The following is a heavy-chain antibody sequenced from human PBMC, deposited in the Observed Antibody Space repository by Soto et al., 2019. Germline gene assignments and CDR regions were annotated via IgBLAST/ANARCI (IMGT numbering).Heavy chain of an antibody. CDR3: ARGVGSGYYYYHMDR. J-gene: IGHJ6*02. V-gene: IGHV4-61*01. CDR2: IYYSGSA. D-gene: IGHD2-15*01. Sequence: SDTLSLTCTVSGDSVTSVSDYWSWIRQPPGKGLEWIGYIYYSGSADYNPSLGSRVTISIDTSKNQFSLKLTSVTAAGTAVYYCARGVGSGYYYYHMDRWGQGNTVTVS. CDR1: GDSVTSVSDY.